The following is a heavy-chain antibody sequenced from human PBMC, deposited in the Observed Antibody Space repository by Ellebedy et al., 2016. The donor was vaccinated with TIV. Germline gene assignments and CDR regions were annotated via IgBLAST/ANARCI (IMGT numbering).Heavy chain of an antibody. J-gene: IGHJ4*02. D-gene: IGHD2-2*01. CDR2: ISYDANNN. CDR3: AKVPVGYCSSPNCFYRDY. Sequence: GESLKISCVASGFTFSNSWMSWVRQAPGKGLEWVALISYDANNNYYADSVKGRFTISRDNSKNTLYLQMNSLRAEDTAVYYCAKVPVGYCSSPNCFYRDYWGQGTLVTVSS. CDR1: GFTFSNSW. V-gene: IGHV3-30*18.